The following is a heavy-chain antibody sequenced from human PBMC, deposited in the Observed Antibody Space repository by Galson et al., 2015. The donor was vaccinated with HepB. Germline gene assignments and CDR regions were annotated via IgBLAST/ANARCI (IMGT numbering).Heavy chain of an antibody. CDR3: ARDLSVITRCGGY. V-gene: IGHV1-18*01. CDR1: GYTFINYG. D-gene: IGHD2/OR15-2a*01. Sequence: SVKVSCKASGYTFINYGINWVRQAPGQGLEWMGWISGYNGNTNLAQKFQGRVTMTTDTSTNTAYMEVRSLRSDDTAVYYCARDLSVITRCGGYWGQGTLVTVSS. J-gene: IGHJ4*02. CDR2: ISGYNGNT.